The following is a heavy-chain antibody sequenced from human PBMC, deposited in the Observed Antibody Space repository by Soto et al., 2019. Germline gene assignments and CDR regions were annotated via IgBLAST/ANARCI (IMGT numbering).Heavy chain of an antibody. J-gene: IGHJ6*02. Sequence: PGGSLRLSCAASGFTFDDYVMHWVRQAPGKGLEWVSGISWNSGSIGYADSVKGRFTISRDNSKNTLYLQMNSLRAEDTAVYYCAKYYDFWSGYYPRHYYGMDVWGQGTTVTVSS. CDR2: ISWNSGSI. V-gene: IGHV3-9*01. CDR3: AKYYDFWSGYYPRHYYGMDV. D-gene: IGHD3-3*01. CDR1: GFTFDDYV.